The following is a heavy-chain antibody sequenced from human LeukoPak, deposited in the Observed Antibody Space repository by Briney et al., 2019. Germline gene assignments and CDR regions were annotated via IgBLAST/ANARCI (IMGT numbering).Heavy chain of an antibody. CDR3: ARRPGYGSDSTSPAYYFDY. D-gene: IGHD3-10*01. V-gene: IGHV4-39*01. CDR1: GGSISSSSYY. CDR2: VDYSGSP. Sequence: SETLSLTCTVSGGSISSSSYYWGWLRQPPGKGLEWIGSVDYSGSPYYTPSHKIQVTISVDTSKNQSSLKLSSVTSADTAVYYCARRPGYGSDSTSPAYYFDYWGQGTLVTVSS. J-gene: IGHJ4*02.